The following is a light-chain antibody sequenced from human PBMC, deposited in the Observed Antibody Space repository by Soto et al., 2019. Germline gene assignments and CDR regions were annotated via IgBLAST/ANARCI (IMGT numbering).Light chain of an antibody. CDR2: DVS. CDR3: SSYTRSSTLGVV. V-gene: IGLV2-14*01. Sequence: QSALTQPASVSGSPGQSITISCTGTSSDVGDYNYVSWYQQHPGKAPKLMIYDVSNRPSGVSNRLSGSNSGNTASLTISGLQAEDEGDYYCSSYTRSSTLGVVFGGGTKLTVL. CDR1: SSDVGDYNY. J-gene: IGLJ2*01.